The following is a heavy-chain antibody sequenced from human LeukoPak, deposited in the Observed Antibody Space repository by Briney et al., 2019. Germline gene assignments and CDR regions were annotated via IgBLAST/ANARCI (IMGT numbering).Heavy chain of an antibody. V-gene: IGHV3-23*01. J-gene: IGHJ5*02. CDR2: ISGSGGTT. D-gene: IGHD2-2*01. CDR3: AKLTRGYCSSTACPNWLDP. CDR1: GFTFRDYC. Sequence: PGGSLRLSCAASGFTFRDYCMSWVRQAPGKGLEWVSSISGSGGTTYYADSVKGRFTISRDNSKNTLYLQMNSLRAGDTAIYYCAKLTRGYCSSTACPNWLDPWGQGTLVTVSS.